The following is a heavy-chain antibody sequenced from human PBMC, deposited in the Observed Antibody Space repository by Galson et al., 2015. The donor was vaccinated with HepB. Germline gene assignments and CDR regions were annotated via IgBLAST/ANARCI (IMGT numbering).Heavy chain of an antibody. Sequence: SLRLSCAASGFVFSNYDMHWVRQAPGNGLEWVSSVSRSCSPTYYAYSAKGRFTISRDNSNNTVSLHMSSLRVEDSAFYFCAKDWGQRRLAYFDYWGQGVLVTVST. J-gene: IGHJ4*02. V-gene: IGHV3-23*01. CDR1: GFVFSNYD. CDR3: AKDWGQRRLAYFDY. D-gene: IGHD3-16*01. CDR2: VSRSCSPT.